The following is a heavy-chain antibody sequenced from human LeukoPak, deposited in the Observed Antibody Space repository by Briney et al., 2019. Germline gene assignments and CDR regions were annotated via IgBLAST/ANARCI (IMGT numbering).Heavy chain of an antibody. CDR3: VKDEVQSVPFRSMDV. CDR1: GFIFDDYA. CDR2: ISWNDKNI. Sequence: GGSLRLSCVASGFIFDDYAMHWVRHAPGKGLEWVSGISWNDKNIVYADSVKGRFTISRDNAKNSVYLQMESLKPEDTAFYYCVKDEVQSVPFRSMDVWGKGTTVTVS. J-gene: IGHJ6*03. V-gene: IGHV3-9*01. D-gene: IGHD4-11*01.